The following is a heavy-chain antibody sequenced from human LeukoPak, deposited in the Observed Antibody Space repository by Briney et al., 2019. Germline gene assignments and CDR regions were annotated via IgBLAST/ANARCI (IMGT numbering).Heavy chain of an antibody. V-gene: IGHV3-74*01. Sequence: GGSLRLSCAASGFTFSTYWMHWVRQAPGKGLVWLSRVDNDGSGTSYADSVKGRFTISRDNGKNILFLQMDSLRAEDTAVYLCARSQRGYSYGEHWGQGTPVTVSS. CDR2: VDNDGSGT. CDR1: GFTFSTYW. D-gene: IGHD5-18*01. J-gene: IGHJ4*02. CDR3: ARSQRGYSYGEH.